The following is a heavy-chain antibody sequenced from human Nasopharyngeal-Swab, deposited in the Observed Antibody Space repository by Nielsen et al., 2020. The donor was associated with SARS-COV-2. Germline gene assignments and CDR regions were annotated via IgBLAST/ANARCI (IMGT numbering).Heavy chain of an antibody. J-gene: IGHJ4*02. CDR2: INHSGST. V-gene: IGHV4-34*01. D-gene: IGHD2-15*01. CDR1: GGSFSGYY. Sequence: SETLSFTCAVYGGSFSGYYWSWIRQPPGKGLEWIGEINHSGSTNYNPSLKSRVTISVDTSKNQFSLKLSSVTAADTAVYYCARAGESHVVVVAATTPSFDYWGQGTLVTVSS. CDR3: ARAGESHVVVVAATTPSFDY.